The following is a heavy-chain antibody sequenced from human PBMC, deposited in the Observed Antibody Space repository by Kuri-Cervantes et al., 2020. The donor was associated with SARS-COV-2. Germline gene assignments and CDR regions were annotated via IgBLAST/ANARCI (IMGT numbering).Heavy chain of an antibody. J-gene: IGHJ6*02. CDR1: GGTFSSYT. Sequence: SCKASGGTFSSYTMHWVRQAPGKGLEWVAVISYDGSNKYYADSVKGRFTISRDNSKNTLYLQMNSLRAEDTAVYYCARALYGGRTDYYYGMDVWGQGTTVTVSS. CDR2: ISYDGSNK. V-gene: IGHV3-30*01. D-gene: IGHD4-23*01. CDR3: ARALYGGRTDYYYGMDV.